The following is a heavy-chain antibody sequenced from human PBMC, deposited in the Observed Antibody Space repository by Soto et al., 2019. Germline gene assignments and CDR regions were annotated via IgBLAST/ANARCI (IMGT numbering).Heavy chain of an antibody. J-gene: IGHJ4*02. CDR1: GFPFSNSE. D-gene: IGHD2-21*02. V-gene: IGHV3-48*03. CDR3: ASEALCGADCYFFEY. CDR2: INYSGSNI. Sequence: GGSLRLSCAASGFPFSNSEMFWVRQAPGKGLEWVSKINYSGSNIYCSKSVKGRFTISRDNAKNSLSLQMNSLTDEDTAIYYCASEALCGADCYFFEYWGPGTLVTVSS.